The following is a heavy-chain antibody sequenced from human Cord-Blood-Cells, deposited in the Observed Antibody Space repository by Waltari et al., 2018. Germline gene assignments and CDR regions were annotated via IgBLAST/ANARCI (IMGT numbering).Heavy chain of an antibody. J-gene: IGHJ4*02. CDR3: AREGLGAAAGTYFDY. CDR2: ISYDGSNK. CDR1: GFTFSSYA. Sequence: QVQLVESGGGVVQPGRSLRLSCAASGFTFSSYAMHWVRQAPGKGLEWVAVISYDGSNKYYADSVKGRFTISRDNSKNTLYLQMNSLRAEDTAVYYCAREGLGAAAGTYFDYWGQGTLVTVSS. V-gene: IGHV3-30-3*01. D-gene: IGHD6-13*01.